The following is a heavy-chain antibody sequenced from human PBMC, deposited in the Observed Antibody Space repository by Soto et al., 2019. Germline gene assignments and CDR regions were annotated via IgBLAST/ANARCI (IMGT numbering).Heavy chain of an antibody. CDR3: RREKGRGYYYYGMDV. Sequence: SVKVSCKASGGTFSSYAISWVRQAPGQGLERMGGIIPIFGKANNAQKFQGRVTITAHESTSTAYMELSSLRSEDTTMYYLRREKGRGYYYYGMDVGGQGTTVTVSS. CDR1: GGTFSSYA. V-gene: IGHV1-69*13. CDR2: IIPIFGKA. D-gene: IGHD3-10*01. J-gene: IGHJ6*02.